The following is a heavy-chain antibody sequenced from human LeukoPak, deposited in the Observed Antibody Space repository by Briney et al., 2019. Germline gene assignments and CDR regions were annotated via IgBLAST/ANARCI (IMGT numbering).Heavy chain of an antibody. V-gene: IGHV4-59*08. D-gene: IGHD1-26*01. CDR1: GGSISSYY. CDR3: ARYSGSYSGFDY. Sequence: PSETLSLTCTVSGGSISSYYWSWIRRPPGKGLEWIGYIYYSGSINYNPSLKSRVTISVDTSKNQFSLKLRSVTAADTAVYYCARYSGSYSGFDYWGQGTLVTVSS. CDR2: IYYSGSI. J-gene: IGHJ4*02.